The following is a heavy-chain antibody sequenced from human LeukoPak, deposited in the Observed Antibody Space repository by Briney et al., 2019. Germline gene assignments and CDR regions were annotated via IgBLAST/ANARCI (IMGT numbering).Heavy chain of an antibody. J-gene: IGHJ4*02. V-gene: IGHV3-48*04. Sequence: PGGSLRLSCAASGFTFSSYSMNWVRQAPGKGLEWVSYISSSGSTIYYADSVKGRFTISRDNAKNSLYLQMNSLRAEDTAVYYCARGASGSGSKDFDYWGQGTLVTVSS. CDR1: GFTFSSYS. D-gene: IGHD3-10*01. CDR2: ISSSGSTI. CDR3: ARGASGSGSKDFDY.